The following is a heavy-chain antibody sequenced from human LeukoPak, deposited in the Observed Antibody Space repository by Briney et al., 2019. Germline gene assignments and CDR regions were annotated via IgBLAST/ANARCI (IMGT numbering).Heavy chain of an antibody. CDR2: IYSGGST. J-gene: IGHJ5*02. Sequence: PGGSLRLSCAASGFTVSSNYMSWVRQAPGKGLEWVSVIYSGGSTYYADSVKGRFTISRDNSKNTLYLQMNSLRAEDTAVYYCARDAPQVPAAGVLASWGQGTLVTVSS. V-gene: IGHV3-53*01. D-gene: IGHD6-13*01. CDR3: ARDAPQVPAAGVLAS. CDR1: GFTVSSNY.